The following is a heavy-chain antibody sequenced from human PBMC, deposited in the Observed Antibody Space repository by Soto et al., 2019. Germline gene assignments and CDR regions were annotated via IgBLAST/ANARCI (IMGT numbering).Heavy chain of an antibody. V-gene: IGHV4-59*01. Sequence: SETLSLTCSVSGVSISSYFWSWIRQPPGRGLEWIGYTYHRGSTNYSPSLKSRVAISLDTSENQFSLKVTSVTAADTAVYYCARIGGYHGPLDYWGQGTPVTVSS. D-gene: IGHD3-16*02. CDR2: TYHRGST. J-gene: IGHJ4*02. CDR1: GVSISSYF. CDR3: ARIGGYHGPLDY.